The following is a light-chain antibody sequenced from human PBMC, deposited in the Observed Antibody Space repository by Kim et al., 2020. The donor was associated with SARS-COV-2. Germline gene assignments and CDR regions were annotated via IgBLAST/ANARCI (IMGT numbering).Light chain of an antibody. CDR1: QSGSSNF. J-gene: IGKJ2*03. CDR3: QQDGSSQRS. Sequence: APLACRARQSGSSNFLAWYQQNPGQAQKPDQAARLLMYGASSRASGIPDRFSGSGCGTDFTLTISRLGPEDFAVYYCQQDGSSQRSFGQGTKLEI. CDR2: GAS. V-gene: IGKV3-20*01.